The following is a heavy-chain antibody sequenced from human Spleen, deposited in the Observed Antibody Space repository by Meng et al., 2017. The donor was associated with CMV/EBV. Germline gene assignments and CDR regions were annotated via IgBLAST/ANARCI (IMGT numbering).Heavy chain of an antibody. J-gene: IGHJ6*02. CDR3: AREHTGTYSSYGMDV. CDR2: ISYDGNNK. V-gene: IGHV3-30*03. CDR1: GFNFRTYD. D-gene: IGHD1-1*01. Sequence: GESLKISCAASGFNFRTYDMDWVRQPPGKGLEWVAFISYDGNNKYHSDSLKGRFTISRDNSENTLYLQMNSLSPDDTAVYYCAREHTGTYSSYGMDVWGQGTTVTVSS.